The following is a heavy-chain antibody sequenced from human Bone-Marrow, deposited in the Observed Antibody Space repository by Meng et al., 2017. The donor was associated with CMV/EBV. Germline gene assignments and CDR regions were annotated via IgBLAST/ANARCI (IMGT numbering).Heavy chain of an antibody. CDR3: TFWGSVYGGGGDGVDI. CDR2: INNDGSDT. J-gene: IGHJ3*02. Sequence: GGSLRLSCAASGFMFRSYWMHWVRQVPGKGLVWVSRINNDGSDTAYADSVKGRFTISRDNVKNTLYLDINSLRVEDTAVYYCTFWGSVYGGGGDGVDIWGQGTLVTVSS. D-gene: IGHD6-19*01. CDR1: GFMFRSYW. V-gene: IGHV3-74*01.